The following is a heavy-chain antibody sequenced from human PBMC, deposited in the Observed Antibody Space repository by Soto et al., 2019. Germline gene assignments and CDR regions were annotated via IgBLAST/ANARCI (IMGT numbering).Heavy chain of an antibody. CDR3: ARQVTAAGYYYGMDV. CDR1: GGTFSSYA. D-gene: IGHD2-2*01. V-gene: IGHV1-69*12. Sequence: QVQLVQSGAEVKKPGSSVKVSCKASGGTFSSYAISWMRQAPGQGLEWMGGIIPIFGTANYPQKFQGRVTMTADESTSTAYMELSSLRSEDTAVYYCARQVTAAGYYYGMDVWGQGTTVTVSS. CDR2: IIPIFGTA. J-gene: IGHJ6*02.